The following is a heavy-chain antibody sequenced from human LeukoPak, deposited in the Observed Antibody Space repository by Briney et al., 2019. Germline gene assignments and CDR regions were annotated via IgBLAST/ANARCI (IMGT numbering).Heavy chain of an antibody. V-gene: IGHV4-59*12. Sequence: PSETLSLTCTVSGGSISSYYWSWIRQPPGKGLEWIGYIYYSGSTNYNPSLKSRVTISVDTSKNQFSLKLSSVTAADTAVYYCARDLERDILTGYYRGAFDIWGQGTMVTVSS. D-gene: IGHD3-9*01. CDR3: ARDLERDILTGYYRGAFDI. CDR2: IYYSGST. J-gene: IGHJ3*02. CDR1: GGSISSYY.